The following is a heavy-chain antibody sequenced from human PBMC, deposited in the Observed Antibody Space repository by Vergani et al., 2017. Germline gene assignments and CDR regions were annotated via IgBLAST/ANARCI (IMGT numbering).Heavy chain of an antibody. V-gene: IGHV3-43*01. CDR3: AIFGAKDPINNWFDP. CDR2: ISWDGGST. D-gene: IGHD3-3*01. J-gene: IGHJ5*02. Sequence: EVQLVESGGVVVQPGGSLRLSCAASGFTFDDYTMHWVRQAPGKGLEWVSLISWDGGSTYYADSVKGRFTISRDNSKNSLYLQMNSLRTEDTALYYCAIFGAKDPINNWFDPWGQGTLVTVSS. CDR1: GFTFDDYT.